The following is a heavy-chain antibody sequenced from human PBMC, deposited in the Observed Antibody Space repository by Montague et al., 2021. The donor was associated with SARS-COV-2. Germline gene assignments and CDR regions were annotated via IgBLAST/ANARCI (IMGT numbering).Heavy chain of an antibody. V-gene: IGHV4-31*03. Sequence: TLSLTCTVSGDSITSGGYFWNWIRQHPGKGLEYIGAISYSGSXXYKPSLTSRVSISMDTSKNAFSLSLHSVTAADTAVYFCAASGRRGYSNPFHHCGRGSLVTVSS. CDR1: GDSITSGGYF. CDR3: AASGRRGYSNPFHH. D-gene: IGHD4-11*01. CDR2: ISYSGSX. J-gene: IGHJ4*02.